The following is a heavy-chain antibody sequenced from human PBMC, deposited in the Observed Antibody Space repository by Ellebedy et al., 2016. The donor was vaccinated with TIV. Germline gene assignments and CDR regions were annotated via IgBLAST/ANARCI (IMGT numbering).Heavy chain of an antibody. CDR1: GFTFSSYS. Sequence: GESLKISCAASGFTFSSYSVSWVRQAPGKGLEWVSYISSSSSNIYNADSVKGRFTISRDHSTNTLYLQMNTLRLGDTAVYYCARAKSSRAYGPLAEYWGLGTLVTVSS. CDR2: ISSSSSNI. V-gene: IGHV3-48*01. CDR3: ARAKSSRAYGPLAEY. J-gene: IGHJ4*02. D-gene: IGHD3-16*01.